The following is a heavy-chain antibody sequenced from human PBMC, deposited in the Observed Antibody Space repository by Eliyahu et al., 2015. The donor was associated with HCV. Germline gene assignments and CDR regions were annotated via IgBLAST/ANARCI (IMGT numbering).Heavy chain of an antibody. CDR1: GFAXSKYA. CDR3: ANLTAEDAFD. V-gene: IGHV3-23*01. J-gene: IGHJ3*01. Sequence: EVQLLESGGGXVQPGGSLRXSCAASGFAXSKYAMSWVRQAPGKGLQWVSAISDSGTTTYYADSVKGRFTISRDNSRDTLFLQMDSLRAEDTALYYCANLTAEDAFDWGQGTMVTVSA. D-gene: IGHD1-20*01. CDR2: ISDSGTTT.